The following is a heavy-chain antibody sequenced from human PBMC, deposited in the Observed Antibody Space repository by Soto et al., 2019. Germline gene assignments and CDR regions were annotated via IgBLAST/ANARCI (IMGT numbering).Heavy chain of an antibody. CDR2: IDPSDSYT. J-gene: IGHJ5*02. CDR3: GRHYKGGWFDP. D-gene: IGHD4-4*01. Sequence: GESLKISCKGSGYSFAGFWISWVRQTPEKGLEWMGRIDPSDSYTKYSPSFQGHVTISTDKSITTAYLQWSSLKASDTAMYYCGRHYKGGWFDPWGQGTLVTVSS. V-gene: IGHV5-10-1*01. CDR1: GYSFAGFW.